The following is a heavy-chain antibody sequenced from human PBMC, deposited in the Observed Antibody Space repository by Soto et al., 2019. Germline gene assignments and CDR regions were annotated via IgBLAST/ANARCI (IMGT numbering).Heavy chain of an antibody. V-gene: IGHV3-23*01. J-gene: IGHJ4*02. CDR2: ISGSGGTT. CDR1: GFTFSSYA. Sequence: EVQLLESGGGLVQPGGSLRLSCAASGFTFSSYAMSWFRQAPGKGLGWVSGISGSGGTTCYADSVKGRFTISRDNSKNTLYLQTNSLRAEDTAVYYCAKDRYNYGWGQGTLVTVSS. CDR3: AKDRYNYG. D-gene: IGHD5-18*01.